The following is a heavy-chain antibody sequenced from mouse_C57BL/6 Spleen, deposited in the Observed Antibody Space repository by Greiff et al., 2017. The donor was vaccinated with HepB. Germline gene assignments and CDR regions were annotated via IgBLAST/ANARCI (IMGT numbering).Heavy chain of an antibody. CDR1: GYTFTSYW. D-gene: IGHD4-1*02. V-gene: IGHV1-72*01. J-gene: IGHJ3*01. Sequence: VQLQQPGAELVKPGASVKLSCKASGYTFTSYWMHWVKQRPGRGLEWIGRIDPNSGGTKYNEKFKSKATLTVDKPSSTAYMQLSSLTSEDSAVYYCASSPSTGTGMAWFAYWGQGTLVTVSA. CDR3: ASSPSTGTGMAWFAY. CDR2: IDPNSGGT.